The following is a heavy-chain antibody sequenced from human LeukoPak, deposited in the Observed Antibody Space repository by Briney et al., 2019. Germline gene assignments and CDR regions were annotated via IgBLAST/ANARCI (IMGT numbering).Heavy chain of an antibody. CDR1: GFTFDDYA. CDR2: ISWNSGSI. V-gene: IGHV3-9*01. CDR3: AKDYRKVGSWYVSAFDI. Sequence: PGGSLRLSCAASGFTFDDYAMHWVRQAPGKGLEWVSGISWNSGSIGYADSVKGRFTISRDNAKNSLYLQMNSLRAEDTALYYCAKDYRKVGSWYVSAFDIWGQGTMVTVSS. J-gene: IGHJ3*02. D-gene: IGHD6-13*01.